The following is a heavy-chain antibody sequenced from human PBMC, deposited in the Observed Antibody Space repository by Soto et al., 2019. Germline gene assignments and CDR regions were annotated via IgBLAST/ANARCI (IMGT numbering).Heavy chain of an antibody. D-gene: IGHD3-16*01. CDR3: AREGMYHYETKDYYPSTYGLDV. V-gene: IGHV1-2*02. Sequence: QEQLMQSGAEVKKPGASVKVSCKSSGYSFTGYYLHWVRQAPGQGPEWMGWIFPKSGGTKSAQKFQGRVTMTRDTSISTAYMELKRLRSDVTAVYFCAREGMYHYETKDYYPSTYGLDVWGQGTTVTVSS. J-gene: IGHJ6*02. CDR1: GYSFTGYY. CDR2: IFPKSGGT.